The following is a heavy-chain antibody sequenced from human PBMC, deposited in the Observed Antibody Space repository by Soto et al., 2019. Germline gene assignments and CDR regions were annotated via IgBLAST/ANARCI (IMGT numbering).Heavy chain of an antibody. Sequence: PSETLSLTCTVSGGSISSSSYYWGWIRQPPGKGLEWIGSIYYSGSTYYNPSLKSRVTISVDTSKNQFSLKLSSVTAADTAVYYCARHDPGYSIGWYLGDAFDSWGQGTLATVSS. CDR3: ARHDPGYSIGWYLGDAFDS. V-gene: IGHV4-39*01. J-gene: IGHJ4*02. CDR2: IYYSGST. CDR1: GGSISSSSYY. D-gene: IGHD6-19*01.